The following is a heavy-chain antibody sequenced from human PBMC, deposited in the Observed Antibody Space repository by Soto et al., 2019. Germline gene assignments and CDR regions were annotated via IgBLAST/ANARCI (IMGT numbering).Heavy chain of an antibody. V-gene: IGHV4-39*01. CDR1: GGSISSSSYY. Sequence: SETLSLTCTVSGGSISSSSYYWGWIRQPPGKGLEWIGSIYYSGSTYYNPSLKSRVTISVDTSKNQFSLKLSSVTAADTAVYYCARLPEVSKGHYWGQGTLVTVSS. J-gene: IGHJ4*02. CDR2: IYYSGST. CDR3: ARLPEVSKGHY. D-gene: IGHD1-20*01.